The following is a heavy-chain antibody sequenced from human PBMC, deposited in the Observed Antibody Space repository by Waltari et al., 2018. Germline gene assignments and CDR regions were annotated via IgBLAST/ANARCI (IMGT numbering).Heavy chain of an antibody. CDR2: ISGDSGSI. CDR3: ARDRDWAFDI. J-gene: IGHJ3*02. D-gene: IGHD2-21*01. V-gene: IGHV3-48*04. CDR1: GFTFGGYS. Sequence: EVQLVESGGGLVQPGGSLRLSCAASGFTFGGYSMNWFRQAPGKGLEWVSYISGDSGSIHYADSVKGRITVSRDNAKNSLYLQMSSLTAEDTAVFYCARDRDWAFDIWGQGTMVTVSS.